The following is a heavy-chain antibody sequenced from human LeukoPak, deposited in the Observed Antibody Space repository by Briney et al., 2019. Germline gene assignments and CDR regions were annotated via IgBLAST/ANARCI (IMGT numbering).Heavy chain of an antibody. J-gene: IGHJ3*02. CDR2: IYYSGST. Sequence: SQTLSLTCTVSGGSISSGGYYWSWIRQHPGKGLEWIGYIYYSGSTYYNPSLKSRVTISVDTSKNQFSLKLSSVTAADTAVYYCARDLPSSDYDQYLNAFDIWGQGTMVTVSS. CDR3: ARDLPSSDYDQYLNAFDI. CDR1: GGSISSGGYY. V-gene: IGHV4-31*03. D-gene: IGHD3-22*01.